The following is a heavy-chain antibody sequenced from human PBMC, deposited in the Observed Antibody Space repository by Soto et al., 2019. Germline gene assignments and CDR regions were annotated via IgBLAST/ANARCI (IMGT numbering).Heavy chain of an antibody. CDR3: ARFGGYDA. CDR1: GGSISSSSYY. V-gene: IGHV4-39*01. CDR2: IYYSGST. D-gene: IGHD5-12*01. J-gene: IGHJ5*02. Sequence: PXGTLSLMCTVSGGSISSSSYYWGWIRQPPGKGLEWIGSIYYSGSTYYNPSLKSRVTISVDTSKNQFSLKLSSVTAADTAVYYCARFGGYDAWGQGTLVTVS.